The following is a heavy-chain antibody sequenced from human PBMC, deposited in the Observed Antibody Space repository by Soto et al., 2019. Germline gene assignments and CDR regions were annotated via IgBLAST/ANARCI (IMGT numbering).Heavy chain of an antibody. CDR2: IWYDGSHE. D-gene: IGHD3-22*01. Sequence: PGGSLRLSCAASGFTFNNYGMHWVHQAPGKGLEWVAVIWYDGSHESYADSVKGRFTISRDNSKNTLYLQMNSLRAEDTAVYYCARSRHSYDPRAPHAVDWYFDIWGRGTLVTVSS. J-gene: IGHJ2*01. V-gene: IGHV3-33*01. CDR3: ARSRHSYDPRAPHAVDWYFDI. CDR1: GFTFNNYG.